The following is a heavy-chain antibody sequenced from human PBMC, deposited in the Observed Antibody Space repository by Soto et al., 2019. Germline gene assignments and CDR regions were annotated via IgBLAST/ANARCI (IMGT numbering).Heavy chain of an antibody. Sequence: QIPLKESGPTLVTPPQTLTLTCTFSGFSLTTRGVGVGWIRQPPGKALEWLALIYWDDDEGYSPSLKSRLTIPKDTSKNQVVLTMTNRDPVDTATYYCAHRPRGYSYHFDYWGQGTLVTVSS. D-gene: IGHD5-18*01. CDR1: GFSLTTRGVG. J-gene: IGHJ4*02. CDR3: AHRPRGYSYHFDY. V-gene: IGHV2-5*02. CDR2: IYWDDDE.